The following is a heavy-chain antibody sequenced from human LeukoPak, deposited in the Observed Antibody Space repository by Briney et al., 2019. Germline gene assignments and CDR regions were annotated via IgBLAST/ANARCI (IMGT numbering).Heavy chain of an antibody. V-gene: IGHV1-2*02. CDR1: GYTFTGYY. CDR2: INPNGGGT. J-gene: IGHJ4*02. CDR3: ARERSIVEATSFGTFDF. Sequence: ASVKVSCKASGYTFTGYYMHWVRQAPGQGLEWMGWINPNGGGTNYAQKFQGRLTMTRDTSISTAYMELGSLRSDDTAVYFCARERSIVEATSFGTFDFWGQGTLVTVSS. D-gene: IGHD1-26*01.